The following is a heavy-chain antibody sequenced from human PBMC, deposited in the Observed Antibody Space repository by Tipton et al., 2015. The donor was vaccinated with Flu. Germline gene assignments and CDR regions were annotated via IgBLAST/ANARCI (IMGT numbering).Heavy chain of an antibody. CDR3: AREWELLPYDVFDV. J-gene: IGHJ3*01. V-gene: IGHV4-38-2*02. CDR2: IDRDGNT. Sequence: TLSLTCSVSGASISSDKYYWAWIRQPPGRGLEWIGNIDRDGNTYRNPSLRSRVAISVDTSRNQFSLKLSSVTAADTAVYFCAREWELLPYDVFDVWDQGTVVTVSS. D-gene: IGHD1-26*01. CDR1: GASISSDKYY.